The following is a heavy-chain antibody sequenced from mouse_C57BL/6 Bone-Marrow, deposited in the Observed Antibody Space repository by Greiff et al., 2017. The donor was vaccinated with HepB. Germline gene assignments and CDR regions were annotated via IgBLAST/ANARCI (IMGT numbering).Heavy chain of an antibody. CDR3: SRDDGYFYDMDY. V-gene: IGHV14-2*01. D-gene: IGHD2-3*01. J-gene: IGHJ4*01. Sequence: VQLQQSGAELVKPGASVKLSCKASGFNIKDYYMHWVKQRTEQGLEWIGRINPEDGETKYAPKFQGKATITADKSSNTAYMQLSSLTSEDAAVYYCSRDDGYFYDMDYWGQGTSVTVSS. CDR1: GFNIKDYY. CDR2: INPEDGET.